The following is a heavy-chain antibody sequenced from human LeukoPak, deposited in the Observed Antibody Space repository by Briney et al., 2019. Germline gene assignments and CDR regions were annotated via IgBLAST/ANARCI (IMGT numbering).Heavy chain of an antibody. CDR3: GRRPGSVGGGFDP. CDR1: GGSISTTTNS. V-gene: IGHV4-39*01. J-gene: IGHJ5*02. CDR2: IYYGGSP. Sequence: SETLSLTCNVSGGSISTTTNSWGWAWIRQRPTKGLGWIGSIYYGGSPYYTSSLKSRVTISVDTSKNQFSLKLASLTAADTAVYYCGRRPGSVGGGFDPWGQGTLVTVSS. D-gene: IGHD3-16*01.